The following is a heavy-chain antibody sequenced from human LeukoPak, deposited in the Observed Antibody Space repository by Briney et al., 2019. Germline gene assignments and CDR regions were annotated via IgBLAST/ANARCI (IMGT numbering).Heavy chain of an antibody. V-gene: IGHV4-59*01. CDR3: ARDLRPHYSSSWYLTPPSYYGMDV. Sequence: PSETLSLTCTVSGGSISSYYWSWIRQPPGKGLEWIGYIYYSGSTNYNPSLKSQVTISVDTSKNQFSLKLSSVTAADTAVYYCARDLRPHYSSSWYLTPPSYYGMDVWGQGTTVTVSS. CDR2: IYYSGST. CDR1: GGSISSYY. D-gene: IGHD6-13*01. J-gene: IGHJ6*02.